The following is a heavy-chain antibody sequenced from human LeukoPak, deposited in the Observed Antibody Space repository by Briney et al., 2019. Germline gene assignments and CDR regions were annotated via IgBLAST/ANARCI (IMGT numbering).Heavy chain of an antibody. CDR2: INHSGST. Sequence: PSETLSLTCAVYGGSFSGYYWSWIRQPPGKGLEWIGEINHSGSTNYNPSLKSRVTISVDTSKNQFSLKLSSVTAADTAVYYCARGQWRLWLTYWGQGILVTVSS. J-gene: IGHJ4*02. CDR3: ARGQWRLWLTY. V-gene: IGHV4-34*01. CDR1: GGSFSGYY. D-gene: IGHD5-18*01.